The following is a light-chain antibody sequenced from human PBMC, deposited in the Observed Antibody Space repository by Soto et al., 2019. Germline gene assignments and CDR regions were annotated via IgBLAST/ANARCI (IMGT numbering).Light chain of an antibody. CDR2: GAS. J-gene: IGKJ1*01. Sequence: EIARTQSPGTLSLSPGERATLSCRASQSVTSNYLAWYQQKPDQAPRLLLFGASIRDTGIPVRFSGSGSGTDFTLTITRLEPEDFAVYYCHQYGSSPGTFGQGTKVEVK. V-gene: IGKV3-20*01. CDR3: HQYGSSPGT. CDR1: QSVTSNY.